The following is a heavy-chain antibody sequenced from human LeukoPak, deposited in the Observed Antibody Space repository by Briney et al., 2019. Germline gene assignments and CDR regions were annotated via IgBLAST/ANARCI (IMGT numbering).Heavy chain of an antibody. D-gene: IGHD6-13*01. CDR3: AKVQYSSSLYYFDY. Sequence: GASVKVSCKASGYTFTSYDINWVRQATGQGLEWMGWMNPNSGNTGYARKFQGRVTMTRNTSISTAYMELSSLRSEDTAVYYCAKVQYSSSLYYFDYWGQGTLVTVSS. CDR2: MNPNSGNT. CDR1: GYTFTSYD. V-gene: IGHV1-8*01. J-gene: IGHJ4*02.